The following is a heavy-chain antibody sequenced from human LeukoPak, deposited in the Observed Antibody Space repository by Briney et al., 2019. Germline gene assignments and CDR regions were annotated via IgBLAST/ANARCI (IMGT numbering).Heavy chain of an antibody. D-gene: IGHD3-22*01. CDR1: GYSISSGYF. V-gene: IGHV4-38-2*02. Sequence: SETLSLTCTVSGYSISSGYFWGWLREPPGKGLEGFGSIYHSGSTYYNPSLKSRVTISVDTSKNQFSLQLSSVTAADTAVYYCARDWYYYDSSGSTDAFDIWGQGTMVTVSS. CDR2: IYHSGST. CDR3: ARDWYYYDSSGSTDAFDI. J-gene: IGHJ3*02.